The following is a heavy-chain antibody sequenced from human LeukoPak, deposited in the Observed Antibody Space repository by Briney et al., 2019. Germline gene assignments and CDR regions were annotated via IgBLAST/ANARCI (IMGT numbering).Heavy chain of an antibody. Sequence: VASVKVSCKASGYXXTXXGIXXXXXXPXQXXEXXGXXSPYXGNTKYAQKLQDRVTMTTDTSTTTAYVELRSLGSDDTAVYYCVRYSCSSTSCYAGLYGMDVWGQGTTVTVSS. V-gene: IGHV1-18*01. D-gene: IGHD2-2*01. J-gene: IGHJ6*02. CDR1: GYXXTXXG. CDR2: XSPYXGNT. CDR3: VRYSCSSTSCYAGLYGMDV.